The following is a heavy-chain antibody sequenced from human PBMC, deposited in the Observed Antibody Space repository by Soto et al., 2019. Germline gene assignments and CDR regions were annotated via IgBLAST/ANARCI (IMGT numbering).Heavy chain of an antibody. V-gene: IGHV4-59*01. J-gene: IGHJ4*02. CDR1: GGSISSYY. CDR2: IYYSGST. CDR3: ARDRSYYGSGSYYNVGLFDY. D-gene: IGHD3-10*01. Sequence: KPSETLSLTCTVSGGSISSYYWSWIRQPPGKGLEWIGYIYYSGSTNYNPSLKSRVTISVDTSKNQFSLKLSSVTAADTAVYYCARDRSYYGSGSYYNVGLFDYWGQGPLVTVSS.